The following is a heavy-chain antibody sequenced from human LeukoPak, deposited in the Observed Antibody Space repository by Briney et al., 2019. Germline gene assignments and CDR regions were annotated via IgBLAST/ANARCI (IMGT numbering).Heavy chain of an antibody. CDR1: GGSFSGYY. J-gene: IGHJ4*02. CDR2: INHSGST. Sequence: PSETLSLTCAVYGGSFSGYYWSWIRQPPGKGLEWIGEINHSGSTNYNPSLKSRVTISVDTSKNQFSLKLSSVTAADTAVYYCARLRWNYVSYWGQGTLVTVSS. CDR3: ARLRWNYVSY. V-gene: IGHV4-34*01. D-gene: IGHD1-7*01.